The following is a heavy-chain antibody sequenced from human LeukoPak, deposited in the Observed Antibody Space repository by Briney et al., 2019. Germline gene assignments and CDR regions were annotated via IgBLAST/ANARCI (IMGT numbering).Heavy chain of an antibody. Sequence: GGSLRLSCAASGFTFSNYGMHWVRQAPGKGLEWVAFIRYDGSDKYYEDSLKGRFTISRDNSKDTVYLQMNSLRAEDTAVYYCAKSGGSSGKALGYWGQGTLVTVSS. CDR3: AKSGGSSGKALGY. J-gene: IGHJ4*02. CDR1: GFTFSNYG. D-gene: IGHD3-22*01. V-gene: IGHV3-30*02. CDR2: IRYDGSDK.